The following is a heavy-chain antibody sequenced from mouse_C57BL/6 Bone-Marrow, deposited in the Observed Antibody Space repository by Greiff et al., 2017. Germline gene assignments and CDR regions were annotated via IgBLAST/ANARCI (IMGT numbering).Heavy chain of an antibody. Sequence: QVQLKQPGAELVKPGASVKMSCKASGYTFTSYWITWVKQRPGQGLEWIGDIYPGSGSTNYNEKFKSKATLTVDTSSSTAYMQLSSLTSEDSAVXYCARRRDSSGYCNYAMDYWGQGTSVTVSS. CDR2: IYPGSGST. CDR3: ARRRDSSGYCNYAMDY. V-gene: IGHV1-55*01. D-gene: IGHD3-2*02. CDR1: GYTFTSYW. J-gene: IGHJ4*01.